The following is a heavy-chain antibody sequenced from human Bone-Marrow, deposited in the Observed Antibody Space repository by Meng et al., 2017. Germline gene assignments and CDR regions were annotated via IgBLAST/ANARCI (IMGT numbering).Heavy chain of an antibody. D-gene: IGHD3-22*01. CDR1: GGTFSSYA. Sequence: GQLVEAGAEVKKPGSSVKVSCKASGGTFSSYAISWVRQAPGQGLEWMGGIIPIFGTANYAQKFQGRVTITADKSTSTAYMELSSLRSEDTAVYYCARAWNYYDSSGYYYYFDYWGQGTLVTVSS. V-gene: IGHV1-69*06. CDR2: IIPIFGTA. CDR3: ARAWNYYDSSGYYYYFDY. J-gene: IGHJ4*02.